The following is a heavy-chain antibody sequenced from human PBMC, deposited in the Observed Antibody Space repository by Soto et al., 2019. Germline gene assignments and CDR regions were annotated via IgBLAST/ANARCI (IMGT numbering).Heavy chain of an antibody. Sequence: GGSLRLSCAASGFTFSSYWMSWVRQAPGKGLEWVANIKQDGSEKYYVDSVKGRFTISRDNAKNSLYLQMNSLRAEDTAVYYCAFGPSPRRGVRGVMTFDYWSQGTLVTVSS. D-gene: IGHD3-10*01. CDR1: GFTFSSYW. J-gene: IGHJ4*02. V-gene: IGHV3-7*03. CDR3: AFGPSPRRGVRGVMTFDY. CDR2: IKQDGSEK.